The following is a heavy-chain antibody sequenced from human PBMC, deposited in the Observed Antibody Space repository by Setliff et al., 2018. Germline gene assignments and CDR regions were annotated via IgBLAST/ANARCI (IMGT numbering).Heavy chain of an antibody. CDR3: ARVGDHQTYSSGWYLDY. Sequence: SETLSLTCTVSGYSISSGHYWGWIRQPPGKGLEWIGSISHSGSTYYNPSLRSRVTISVDTSKNQFSLKLSSVTAADTAVYYCARVGDHQTYSSGWYLDYWGQGTLVTVSS. D-gene: IGHD6-19*01. V-gene: IGHV4-38-2*02. CDR2: ISHSGST. CDR1: GYSISSGHY. J-gene: IGHJ4*02.